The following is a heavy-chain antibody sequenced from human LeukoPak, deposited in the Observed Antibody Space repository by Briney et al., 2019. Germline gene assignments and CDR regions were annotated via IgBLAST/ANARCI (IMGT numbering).Heavy chain of an antibody. J-gene: IGHJ6*03. CDR1: GFTFSNYA. D-gene: IGHD5-12*01. CDR3: ERSLATSYYYMDV. Sequence: GGSLRLSCAASGFTFSNYAMHWVRPAPGKGLEWGAVISYDGSNKFYADSVKGRFTISRDNSKNTLHLQMNSLRAEDTAVYFWERSLATSYYYMDVWGKGTTVTVSS. CDR2: ISYDGSNK. V-gene: IGHV3-30*04.